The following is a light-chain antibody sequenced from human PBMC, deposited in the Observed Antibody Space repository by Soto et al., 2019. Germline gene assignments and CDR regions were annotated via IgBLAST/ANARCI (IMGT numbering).Light chain of an antibody. V-gene: IGKV3-20*01. CDR2: GAS. Sequence: EIVVTQSPGTLSLSPGERATLACRAGQRVSSGYLAWYQHKPGQAPRLLIYGASNRATDIPDRFSGRGSGTDFTLTISRLEPEDFAVYYCQQYGSSPPSSTFGQGTRLEI. CDR1: QRVSSGY. J-gene: IGKJ5*01. CDR3: QQYGSSPPSST.